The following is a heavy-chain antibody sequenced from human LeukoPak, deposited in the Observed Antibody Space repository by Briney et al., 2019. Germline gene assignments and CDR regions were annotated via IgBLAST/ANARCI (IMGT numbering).Heavy chain of an antibody. CDR2: INPSGGST. CDR1: GYTFTSYY. D-gene: IGHD3-3*01. CDR3: ARDQDDFWSGYPLLDY. Sequence: ASVKVSCKASGYTFTSYYMHWVRQAPGQGLEWMGIINPSGGSTSYAQKFQGRVTMTRDTSTSTVYMELSSLRSEDTAVYYCARDQDDFWSGYPLLDYWGQGTLVTVSS. V-gene: IGHV1-46*01. J-gene: IGHJ4*02.